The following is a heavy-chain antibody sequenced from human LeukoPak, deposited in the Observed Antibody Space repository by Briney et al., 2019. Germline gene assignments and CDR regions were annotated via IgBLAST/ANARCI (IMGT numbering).Heavy chain of an antibody. V-gene: IGHV3-30*18. CDR3: AKDRGSGSHLIED. Sequence: GGSLRLSCAASGFTFSYYGMHWVRQAPGKGLEWVAVILNDGSNEYYADSVKGRFTISRDNSRDTLFLQVSSLGAEDTAMYYCAKDRGSGSHLIEDWGQGTLFTVSS. CDR2: ILNDGSNE. CDR1: GFTFSYYG. D-gene: IGHD1-26*01. J-gene: IGHJ4*02.